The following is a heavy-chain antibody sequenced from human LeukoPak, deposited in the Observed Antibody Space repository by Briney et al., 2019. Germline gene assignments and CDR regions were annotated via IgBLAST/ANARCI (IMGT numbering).Heavy chain of an antibody. CDR1: GFTVSSNY. J-gene: IGHJ4*02. D-gene: IGHD3-22*01. CDR2: IYSGGST. CDR3: ARDYYDSSGAGSL. V-gene: IGHV3-66*02. Sequence: GGSLRLSCAASGFTVSSNYMSWVRPAPGKGLGWVSVIYSGGSTYYADSVKGRFTISRDNSKNTLYLQMNSLRAEDTAVYYCARDYYDSSGAGSLWGQGTLVTVSS.